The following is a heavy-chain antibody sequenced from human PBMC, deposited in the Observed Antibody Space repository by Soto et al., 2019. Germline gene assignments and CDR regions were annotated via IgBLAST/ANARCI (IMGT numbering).Heavy chain of an antibody. V-gene: IGHV5-51*01. J-gene: IGHJ6*02. Sequence: GESLKISCKGSGYSFASQWIGWVRQRPGKGLEWMGNIYPADSDTRYSPSFQGQVTISVDKSIRTVYLQWTSLKASDTAIYYCARAPHSTTSYYDYSAGMDVWGQGTKVTVSS. D-gene: IGHD3-10*01. CDR1: GYSFASQW. CDR3: ARAPHSTTSYYDYSAGMDV. CDR2: IYPADSDT.